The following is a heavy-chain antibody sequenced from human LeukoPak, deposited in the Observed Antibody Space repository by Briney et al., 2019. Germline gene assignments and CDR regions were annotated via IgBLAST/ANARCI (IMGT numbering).Heavy chain of an antibody. CDR3: ARQFHGRGYVDDL. CDR2: IYYSGTT. CDR1: GGSISSISYY. J-gene: IGHJ5*02. D-gene: IGHD5-12*01. V-gene: IGHV4-39*01. Sequence: SETLSLTCSVSGGSISSISYYWGWIRRPPGKGLEWIASIYYSGTTHYNPSLSSRVTMYVDTSKNQFSLKLSAVTAADTAVYYCARQFHGRGYVDDLWGQGTLVTVSS.